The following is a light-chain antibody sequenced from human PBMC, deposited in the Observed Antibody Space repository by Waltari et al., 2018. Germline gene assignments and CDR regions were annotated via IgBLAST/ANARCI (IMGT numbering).Light chain of an antibody. V-gene: IGLV2-14*01. J-gene: IGLJ1*01. CDR3: SSYASNSIYI. Sequence: QAALTQSPSVSGSPGQSVTISCTGTNSDIGGYNRVSWYQLHPGKAPKLMIYEVSKRPSGVSDRFSGSKSGNTASLTISGLQAEDEADYYCSSYASNSIYIFGAGTRLTVL. CDR2: EVS. CDR1: NSDIGGYNR.